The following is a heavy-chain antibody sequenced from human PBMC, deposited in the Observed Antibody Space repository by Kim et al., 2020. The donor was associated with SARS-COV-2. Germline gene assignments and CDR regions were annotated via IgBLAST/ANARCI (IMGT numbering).Heavy chain of an antibody. CDR2: ISGSGSNT. CDR3: GVQQQPVYRTWDY. CDR1: GFTFGSYA. V-gene: IGHV3-23*01. D-gene: IGHD6-13*01. J-gene: IGHJ4*02. Sequence: GGSLRLSCAASGFTFGSYAMNWVRQAPGKGLEWVSVISGSGSNTYYAASVKGRFTISRDNSKNTVYLQMNSLRAEDTATYYCGVQQQPVYRTWDYWGQGT.